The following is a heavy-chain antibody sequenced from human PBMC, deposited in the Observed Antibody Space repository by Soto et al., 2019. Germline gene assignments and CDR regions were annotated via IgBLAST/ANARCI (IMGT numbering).Heavy chain of an antibody. CDR2: IIPIFGTA. V-gene: IGHV1-69*13. J-gene: IGHJ4*02. D-gene: IGHD3-22*01. Sequence: GASVKLSCKASGGPFSSYAISWVRQAPGQGLEWMGGIIPIFGTANYAQKFQGRVTITADESTSTAYMELSSLRSEDTAVYYCASRYYYDSSGYYYVPNYWGQGTLVTVSS. CDR3: ASRYYYDSSGYYYVPNY. CDR1: GGPFSSYA.